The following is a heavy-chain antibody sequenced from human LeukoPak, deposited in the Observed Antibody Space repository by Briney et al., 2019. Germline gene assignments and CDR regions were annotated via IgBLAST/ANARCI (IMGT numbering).Heavy chain of an antibody. CDR3: ARDVSGYGAFDV. J-gene: IGHJ3*01. CDR2: IYHGGTT. V-gene: IGHV4-38-2*02. Sequence: SETLSLICSVSGYSITRNYYWGWIRRPPGKGLEWIGYIYHGGTTYYSPSLKSRVTISLDRCKNQFSLSLTSVTAADTAVYHCARDVSGYGAFDVWGQGTVVSVSS. CDR1: GYSITRNYY. D-gene: IGHD5-12*01.